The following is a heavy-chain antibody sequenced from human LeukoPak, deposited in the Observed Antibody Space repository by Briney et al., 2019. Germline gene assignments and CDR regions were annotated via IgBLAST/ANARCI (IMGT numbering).Heavy chain of an antibody. J-gene: IGHJ3*02. CDR3: ARGTVMVVTTTLPFVVGFDI. CDR1: GYTFTDSY. Sequence: WASVKDSCKDSGYTFTDSYMHRVRQAPGQGLEWMGWINPNSGGTNYAQKFQGRVTMTRDTSITTAYMDLSRLRYDDTAVYYCARGTVMVVTTTLPFVVGFDIWGQGTTVALSS. CDR2: INPNSGGT. D-gene: IGHD2-15*01. V-gene: IGHV1-2*02.